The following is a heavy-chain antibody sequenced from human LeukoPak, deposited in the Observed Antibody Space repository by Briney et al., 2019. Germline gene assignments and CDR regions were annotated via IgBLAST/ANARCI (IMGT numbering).Heavy chain of an antibody. Sequence: PAGSLRLSCEAYGFTFKTYWRSWIRQAPGKGLEWVANIMEDGSVKYNVDSVSGVFIIFGTTLKHSLYLYSTSMNVDTTAVYYCARDKVGGSNDFWGQGTLVSVSS. D-gene: IGHD2-15*01. J-gene: IGHJ4*02. CDR2: IMEDGSVK. CDR3: ARDKVGGSNDF. V-gene: IGHV3-7*01. CDR1: GFTFKTYW.